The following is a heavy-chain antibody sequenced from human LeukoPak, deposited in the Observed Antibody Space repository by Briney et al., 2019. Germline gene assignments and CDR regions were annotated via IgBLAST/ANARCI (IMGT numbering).Heavy chain of an antibody. J-gene: IGHJ3*02. Sequence: PSETLSLTCTVSGGSISSSSYYWGWIRQPPGKGLEWIGSIYYSGSTYYNPSLKSRVTISVDTSKNQFSLKLSSVTAADTAVYYCARQTAPYAFDIWGQGTMVTVSS. D-gene: IGHD5-18*01. V-gene: IGHV4-39*07. CDR2: IYYSGST. CDR3: ARQTAPYAFDI. CDR1: GGSISSSSYY.